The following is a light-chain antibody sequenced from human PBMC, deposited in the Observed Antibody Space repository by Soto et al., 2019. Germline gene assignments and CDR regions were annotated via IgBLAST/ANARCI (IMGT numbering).Light chain of an antibody. CDR3: HQYGGSPGT. Sequence: EIVLTQSPCTLSLSPGERATLSCRASQSVRSNYLAWYQQRPGQAPRLLIYDASSRATGVPDRFSGSGSGTDFTLTISRLEPEDFAVYYCHQYGGSPGTLGQGTKVDIK. CDR2: DAS. J-gene: IGKJ1*01. V-gene: IGKV3-20*01. CDR1: QSVRSNY.